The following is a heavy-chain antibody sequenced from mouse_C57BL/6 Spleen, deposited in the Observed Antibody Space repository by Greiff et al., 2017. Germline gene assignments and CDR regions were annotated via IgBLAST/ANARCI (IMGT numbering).Heavy chain of an antibody. Sequence: QVQLQQSGPGLVQPSQSLSITCTVSGFSLTSYGVHWVRQSPGKGLEWLGVIWRGGSTDYNAAFMSRLSITKDNSKSQVFFKMNSLQADDTAIYYCAKIVYSNYSYAMDYWGQGTSVTVSS. CDR3: AKIVYSNYSYAMDY. CDR2: IWRGGST. CDR1: GFSLTSYG. J-gene: IGHJ4*01. D-gene: IGHD2-5*01. V-gene: IGHV2-5*01.